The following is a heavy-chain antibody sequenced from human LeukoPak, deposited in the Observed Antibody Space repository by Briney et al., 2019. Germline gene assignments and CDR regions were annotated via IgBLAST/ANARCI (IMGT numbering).Heavy chain of an antibody. CDR2: VYYSGST. CDR3: ARGAKRDYFDY. J-gene: IGHJ4*02. V-gene: IGHV4-39*07. CDR1: GGSISSSSYY. Sequence: PSETLSLTCSVSGGSISSSSYYWGWIRQPPGKGLEWIGSVYYSGSTYYNPSLKSRITTSVDTAKNQFSLKLSSVTAADTAVYYCARGAKRDYFDYWGQGTLVTVSS.